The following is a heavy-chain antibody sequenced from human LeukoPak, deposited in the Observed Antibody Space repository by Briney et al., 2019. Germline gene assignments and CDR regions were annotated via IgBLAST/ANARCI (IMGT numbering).Heavy chain of an antibody. D-gene: IGHD3-22*01. CDR1: GFTFGDYA. V-gene: IGHV3-49*04. CDR3: TRVSERVDSSGYFERIWFDP. CDR2: IRSKAYGGTT. Sequence: GGFLRLSCTASGFTFGDYAMSWVRQAPGKGLEWVGFIRSKAYGGTTEYAASVKGRFTISRDDSKSIAYLQMNSLKTEDTAVYYCTRVSERVDSSGYFERIWFDPWGQGTLVTVSS. J-gene: IGHJ5*02.